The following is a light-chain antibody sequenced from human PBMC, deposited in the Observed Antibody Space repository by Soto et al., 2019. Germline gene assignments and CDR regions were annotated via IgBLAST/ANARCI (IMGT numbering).Light chain of an antibody. V-gene: IGKV3-20*01. Sequence: EFVLTQSPGTLSLSPGERATLSCRASQSVSSSYLAWYQQKPGQAPRVLIYGASSRATGIPDRFSGSGSGTEFTLTISRLEPEDFAVYFCQQYGNSPPNTFGQGTKVDIK. CDR1: QSVSSSY. J-gene: IGKJ2*01. CDR2: GAS. CDR3: QQYGNSPPNT.